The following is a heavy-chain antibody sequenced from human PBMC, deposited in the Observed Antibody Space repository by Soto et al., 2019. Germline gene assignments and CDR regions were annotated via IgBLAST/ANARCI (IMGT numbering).Heavy chain of an antibody. D-gene: IGHD6-13*01. V-gene: IGHV1-46*03. CDR3: ARDRAPRGAAAAAXDY. J-gene: IGHJ4*02. Sequence: ASVKVSCKASGYTFTSYYMHWVRQAPGQGLEWMGIINPSGGSTSYAQKFQGRVTMTRDTSTSTVYMELSSLRSEDTAVYYCARDRAPRGAAAAAXDYWGQGTLVTVSS. CDR1: GYTFTSYY. CDR2: INPSGGST.